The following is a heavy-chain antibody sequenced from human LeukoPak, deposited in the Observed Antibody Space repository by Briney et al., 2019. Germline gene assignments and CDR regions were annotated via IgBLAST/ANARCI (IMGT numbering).Heavy chain of an antibody. J-gene: IGHJ5*02. Sequence: ASVKVSCKASGGTFSSYAISWVRQAPGQGLEWMGGIIPIFGTANYAQKFQGRVTITTDESTSTAYMELSSLRSEDTAVYYCARDADSSRYKGSVRFDPWGQGTLVTVSS. D-gene: IGHD3-22*01. CDR2: IIPIFGTA. V-gene: IGHV1-69*05. CDR1: GGTFSSYA. CDR3: ARDADSSRYKGSVRFDP.